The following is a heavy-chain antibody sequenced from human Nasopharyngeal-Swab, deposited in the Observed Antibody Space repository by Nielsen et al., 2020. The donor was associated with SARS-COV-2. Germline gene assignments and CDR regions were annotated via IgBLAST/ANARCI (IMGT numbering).Heavy chain of an antibody. CDR2: IAHDASNE. J-gene: IGHJ3*01. CDR3: ARENYFGSGTLASYDV. V-gene: IGHV3-30*03. Sequence: GESLKISCAASGFTFSSFGMHWVRQAPGKGLEWVAFIAHDASNEYYGDSVKGRFSISRDSSKNTLYLQMDSLRGEDTAVYYCARENYFGSGTLASYDVWGQGTMVTVSS. CDR1: GFTFSSFG. D-gene: IGHD3-10*01.